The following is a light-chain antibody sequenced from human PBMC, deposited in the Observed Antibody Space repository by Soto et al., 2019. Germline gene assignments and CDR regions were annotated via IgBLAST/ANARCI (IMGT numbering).Light chain of an antibody. Sequence: EIVLTQSPDTLSLSPGERATVSCRAGQSVSNNDLAWYQQRPGQAPRLVLYGASTRPTGIPDRFSGSGSGTEFTLTISRLEPEDFAVYYCHHYSRSPPYTFGQGTKLDIK. V-gene: IGKV3-20*01. CDR2: GAS. CDR3: HHYSRSPPYT. CDR1: QSVSNND. J-gene: IGKJ2*01.